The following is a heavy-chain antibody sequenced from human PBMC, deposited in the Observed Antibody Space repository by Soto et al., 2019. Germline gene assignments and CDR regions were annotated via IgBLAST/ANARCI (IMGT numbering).Heavy chain of an antibody. D-gene: IGHD3-3*01. CDR3: ARGSRITLFGVPSCVSKGLDV. CDR2: LSPYSGAT. Sequence: QVHLVQTGVEVRKPGASVKVSCTPSGYTFSDFYIHWVRQAPGQGLEWMGCLSPYSGATMTAQRFEGRVTMATNTSISTAYIELSSLRYDDTALYYCARGSRITLFGVPSCVSKGLDVWGQGTTV. J-gene: IGHJ6*02. CDR1: GYTFSDFY. V-gene: IGHV1-2*02.